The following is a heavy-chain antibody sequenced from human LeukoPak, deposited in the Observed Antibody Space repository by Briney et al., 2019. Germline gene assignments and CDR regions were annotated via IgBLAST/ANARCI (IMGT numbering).Heavy chain of an antibody. CDR3: ASMGYYYDSSGYYRF. CDR2: ISSSGSTI. V-gene: IGHV3-11*01. Sequence: GGSLRLSCAASGFTFSDYYMSWIRQAPGKGLEWVSYISSSGSTIYYADSVKGRFTISRDNAKNSLYLQMNSLRAEDTAVYYCASMGYYYDSSGYYRFWGQGTLVTVSS. CDR1: GFTFSDYY. J-gene: IGHJ4*02. D-gene: IGHD3-22*01.